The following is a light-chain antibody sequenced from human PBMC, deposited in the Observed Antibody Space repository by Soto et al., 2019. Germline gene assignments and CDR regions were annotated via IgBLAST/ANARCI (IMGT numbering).Light chain of an antibody. CDR1: SSNIGSNY. J-gene: IGLJ3*02. CDR3: ATWDDSLTGVV. Sequence: QSVLTQPPSASGTPGQGVSISCSGSSSNIGSNYVYWYQQLPGRAPRLIIYKTDQRPSGVPDRFSGSKSGTSASLAISGLRSEDEALYHCATWDDSLTGVVFGGGTKLTVL. V-gene: IGLV1-47*01. CDR2: KTD.